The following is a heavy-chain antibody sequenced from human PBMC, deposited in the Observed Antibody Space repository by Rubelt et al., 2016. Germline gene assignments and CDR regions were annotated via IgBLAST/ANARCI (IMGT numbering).Heavy chain of an antibody. V-gene: IGHV4-59*01. J-gene: IGHJ4*02. CDR3: VRANYFDY. CDR2: IHYSGST. Sequence: QVQLQESGPGLVKPSETLSLTCTVSGGSISSCYWSWIRQPPGKGLEWIGDIHYSGSTNYSPSLKSRVTISGDTSKNRFTLKLTSVTAADTAVYYCVRANYFDYWGQGTLVTVSS. CDR1: GGSISSCY.